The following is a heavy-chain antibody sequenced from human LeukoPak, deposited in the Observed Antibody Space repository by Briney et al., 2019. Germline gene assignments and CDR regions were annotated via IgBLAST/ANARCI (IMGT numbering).Heavy chain of an antibody. J-gene: IGHJ4*02. CDR1: GGSISSYY. D-gene: IGHD6-6*01. Sequence: SETLSLTCTVSGGSISSYYWSWIRQPPGKGLEWIGYIYYSGSTNYNPSLKSRVTISVDTSKNHFSLKLSSVTAADTAVYYCARLVSRYYFDYWGQGTLVTVSS. V-gene: IGHV4-59*01. CDR3: ARLVSRYYFDY. CDR2: IYYSGST.